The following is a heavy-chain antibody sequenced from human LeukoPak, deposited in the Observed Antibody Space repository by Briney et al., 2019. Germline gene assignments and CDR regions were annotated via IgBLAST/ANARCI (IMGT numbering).Heavy chain of an antibody. Sequence: SETLSLTCAVYGGSFSGYYWSWIRQPPGKGLEWIGEINHSGSTNYNPSLKSRVTISVDTSKNQFSLKLSSVTAADTAVYYCARAPITMVRGGEAGFDYWGQGTLVTVSS. CDR1: GGSFSGYY. D-gene: IGHD3-10*01. J-gene: IGHJ4*02. V-gene: IGHV4-34*01. CDR2: INHSGST. CDR3: ARAPITMVRGGEAGFDY.